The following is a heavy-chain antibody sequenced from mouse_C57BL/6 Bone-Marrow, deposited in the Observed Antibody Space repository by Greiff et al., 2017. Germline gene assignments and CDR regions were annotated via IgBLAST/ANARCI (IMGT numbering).Heavy chain of an antibody. CDR2: INPGSGGT. D-gene: IGHD1-1*01. V-gene: IGHV1-54*01. J-gene: IGHJ3*01. CDR1: GYAFTNYL. Sequence: VQLQQSGAELVRPGTSVKVSCKASGYAFTNYLIEWVKQRPGQGLEWIGVINPGSGGTNYNEKFKGKATLTADEASSTAYMQLSSLTSEDSAVYFCARFMRRWGFDYWGQGTLVTVSA. CDR3: ARFMRRWGFDY.